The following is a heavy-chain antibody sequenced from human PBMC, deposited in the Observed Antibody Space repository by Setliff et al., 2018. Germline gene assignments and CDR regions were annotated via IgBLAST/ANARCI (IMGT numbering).Heavy chain of an antibody. CDR1: GYTFTGYY. V-gene: IGHV1-2*06. CDR3: ARDGGGDSDAFDI. Sequence: ASVKVSCKASGYTFTGYYMYWVRQAPEQGLEWMGRINPSSGATIYAQKFQGRVTMTSDTSISTAYMELGRLRSDDTAVYLCARDGGGDSDAFDIWGQGTMVTV. CDR2: INPSSGAT. J-gene: IGHJ3*02. D-gene: IGHD3-16*01.